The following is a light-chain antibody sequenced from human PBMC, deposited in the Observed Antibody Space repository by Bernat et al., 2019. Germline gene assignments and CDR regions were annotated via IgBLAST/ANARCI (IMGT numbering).Light chain of an antibody. V-gene: IGKV3-15*01. CDR1: QSVTGN. CDR3: QQYNNWLFT. Sequence: EMVMTQSPATLSVSPGERVTLSCRASQSVTGNLAWYQQKLGQTPRLLIYGASTRATGVPARFSGSGSGTEFTLTISSLQSEDFAVYYCQQYNNWLFTFGQGTKVEIE. J-gene: IGKJ2*01. CDR2: GAS.